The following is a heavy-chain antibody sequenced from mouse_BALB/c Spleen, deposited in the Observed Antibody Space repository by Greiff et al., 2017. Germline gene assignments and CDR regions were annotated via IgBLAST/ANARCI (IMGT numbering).Heavy chain of an antibody. Sequence: VQLQQSGPGLVKPSQTLSLTCSVTGDSITSGYWNWIRKFPGNKLEYMGYISYSGSTYYNPSLKSRISITRDTSKNQYYLQLNSVTTEDTATYYCARDYGNYVGFDYWGQGTTLTVSS. V-gene: IGHV3-8*02. CDR2: ISYSGST. CDR3: ARDYGNYVGFDY. CDR1: GDSITSGY. D-gene: IGHD2-1*01. J-gene: IGHJ2*01.